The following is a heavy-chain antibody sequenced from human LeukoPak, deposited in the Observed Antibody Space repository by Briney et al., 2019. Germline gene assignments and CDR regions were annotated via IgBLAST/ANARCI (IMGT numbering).Heavy chain of an antibody. V-gene: IGHV4-4*07. Sequence: MSSETLSLTCTVSGGSISSYYWSWIRQPAGKGLEWIGRIYTSGSTNYNPSLKSRVTMSVDTSKNQFSLKLSSVTAADTAVYYCASHSTKQPDYCGGDCDDWYFDLWGRGTLVTVSS. D-gene: IGHD2-21*02. CDR1: GGSISSYY. CDR3: ASHSTKQPDYCGGDCDDWYFDL. J-gene: IGHJ2*01. CDR2: IYTSGST.